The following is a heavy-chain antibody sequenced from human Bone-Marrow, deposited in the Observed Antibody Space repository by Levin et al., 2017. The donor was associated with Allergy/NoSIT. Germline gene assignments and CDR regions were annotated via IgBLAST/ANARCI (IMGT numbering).Heavy chain of an antibody. Sequence: SETLSLTCTVSGASVTSGGYYWTWIRQHPGKGLEWIGYVFYNGATYYSPSLKTRISMSVDTSKNLFSLNLTSVTAADTAVYYGARETALRDGFDVWGQGTMVTVSS. J-gene: IGHJ3*01. V-gene: IGHV4-31*03. CDR3: ARETALRDGFDV. CDR1: GASVTSGGYY. CDR2: VFYNGAT.